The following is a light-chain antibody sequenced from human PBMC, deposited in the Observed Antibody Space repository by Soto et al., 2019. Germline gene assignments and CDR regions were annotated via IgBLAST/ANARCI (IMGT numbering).Light chain of an antibody. CDR1: SSNIGAGYD. CDR2: GNA. J-gene: IGLJ3*02. CDR3: QSYDSSLRGSWV. Sequence: QSVLTQPPSVSGAPGQGVTISCTGSSSNIGAGYDVHWYQQLPGTSPKLLIFGNANRPSGVPDRFSGSKSGTSASLAIAGLQAEDEADYYCQSYDSSLRGSWVFGGGTKVTVL. V-gene: IGLV1-40*01.